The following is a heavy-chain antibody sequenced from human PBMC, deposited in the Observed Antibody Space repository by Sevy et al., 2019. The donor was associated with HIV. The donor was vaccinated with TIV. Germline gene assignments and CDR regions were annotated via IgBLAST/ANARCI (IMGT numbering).Heavy chain of an antibody. D-gene: IGHD3-9*01. V-gene: IGHV1-18*01. J-gene: IGHJ4*02. CDR3: ARARYFDWSKGGYFDY. CDR1: GYTFTSYG. Sequence: ASVKVFCKASGYTFTSYGISWVRQAPGQGLEWMGWISAYNGNTNYAQKLQGRVTMTTDTSTSTAYMELRSLRSDDTAVYYCARARYFDWSKGGYFDYWGQGTLVTVSS. CDR2: ISAYNGNT.